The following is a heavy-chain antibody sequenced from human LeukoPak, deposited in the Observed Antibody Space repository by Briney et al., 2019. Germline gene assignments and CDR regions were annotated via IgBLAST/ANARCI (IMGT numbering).Heavy chain of an antibody. CDR2: ISTDGGAT. V-gene: IGHV3-23*01. J-gene: IGHJ4*02. CDR3: AKESAYDSPRKYNFDY. Sequence: PGGSLRLSCAASGLTFSNARMSWVRQAPGKGLGGVSAISTDGGATYYAASVKGRFAISRDNSRNTVDLQMSSLRADDTALYYCAKESAYDSPRKYNFDYWGQGALVTVSS. D-gene: IGHD1-14*01. CDR1: GLTFSNAR.